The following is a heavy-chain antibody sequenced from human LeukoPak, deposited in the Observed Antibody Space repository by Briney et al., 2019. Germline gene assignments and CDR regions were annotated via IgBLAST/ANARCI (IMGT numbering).Heavy chain of an antibody. D-gene: IGHD2-8*01. Sequence: QTGGSLRLSCAASGFTFSSYAMHWVRQAPGKGLEWVAVISYDGSNKYYADSVKGRFTISRDNSKNTLYLQMNSLRAEDTAVYYCASCGVRPDVWGQGTLVTVSS. J-gene: IGHJ4*02. CDR1: GFTFSSYA. CDR2: ISYDGSNK. V-gene: IGHV3-30-3*01. CDR3: ASCGVRPDV.